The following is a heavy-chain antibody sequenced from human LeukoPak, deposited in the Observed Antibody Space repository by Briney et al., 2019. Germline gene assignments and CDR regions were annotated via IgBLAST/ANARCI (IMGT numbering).Heavy chain of an antibody. CDR3: ARGEDTAMVTFDY. V-gene: IGHV4-34*01. CDR1: GGSFSGYY. D-gene: IGHD5-18*01. J-gene: IGHJ4*02. Sequence: SETLSLTCAVYGGSFSGYYWSWIRQPPGKGLEWIGEINHSGSTNYNPSLKSRVTISVDTSKNQFSLKLSSVTAADTAVYYCARGEDTAMVTFDYWGQGTLVTVSS. CDR2: INHSGST.